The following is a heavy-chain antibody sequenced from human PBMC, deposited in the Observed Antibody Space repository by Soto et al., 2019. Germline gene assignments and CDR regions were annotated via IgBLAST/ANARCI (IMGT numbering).Heavy chain of an antibody. CDR1: VYTFTSHW. Sequence: GESLKISCQAFVYTFTSHWIGWVRQTPGNGLEWMGIIYPGDSDTRYSPSFQGQVTISADKSINAAYLQWSSLKASDTAVYYCARNEYNGNSVDYWGQGTLVTVSS. CDR3: ARNEYNGNSVDY. D-gene: IGHD1-1*01. V-gene: IGHV5-51*01. CDR2: IYPGDSDT. J-gene: IGHJ4*02.